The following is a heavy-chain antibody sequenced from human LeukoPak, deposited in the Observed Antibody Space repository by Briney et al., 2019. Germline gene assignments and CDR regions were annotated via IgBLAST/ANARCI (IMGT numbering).Heavy chain of an antibody. V-gene: IGHV3-9*01. CDR3: ASLVVPAANDAFDI. J-gene: IGHJ3*02. Sequence: GGSLRLSCVASGFTFDDYAMHWVRQAPGKGLEWVSGISWNSGSIGYADSVKGRFTISRDNSKNTLYLQMNSLRAEDTAVYYCASLVVPAANDAFDIWGQGTMVTVSS. CDR1: GFTFDDYA. CDR2: ISWNSGSI. D-gene: IGHD2-2*01.